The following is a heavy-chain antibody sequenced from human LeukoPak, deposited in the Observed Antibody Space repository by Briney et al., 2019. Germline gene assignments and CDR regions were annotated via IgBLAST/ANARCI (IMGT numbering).Heavy chain of an antibody. CDR3: ARARRWNAAVEGWWFDP. Sequence: SETLSLTCTVSGGSISSYYWSWIRQPPGKGVEWIGYIYYSGSTNYNPSLKSRVTISVDTSKNQFSLKLSSVTAADTAVYYCARARRWNAAVEGWWFDPWGQGTLVTVSS. J-gene: IGHJ5*02. V-gene: IGHV4-59*01. D-gene: IGHD1-1*01. CDR1: GGSISSYY. CDR2: IYYSGST.